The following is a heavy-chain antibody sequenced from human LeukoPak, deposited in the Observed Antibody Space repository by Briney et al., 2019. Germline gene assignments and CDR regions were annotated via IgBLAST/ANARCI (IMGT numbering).Heavy chain of an antibody. D-gene: IGHD6-13*01. CDR3: AREGRQLIDY. Sequence: SVKVSCKASGGTFSSYAISWVRQAPEQGLEWMGRIIPILGIANYAQKFQGRVTITADKSTSTAYMELSSLRSEDTAVYYCAREGRQLIDYWGQGTLVTVSS. CDR2: IIPILGIA. V-gene: IGHV1-69*04. CDR1: GGTFSSYA. J-gene: IGHJ4*02.